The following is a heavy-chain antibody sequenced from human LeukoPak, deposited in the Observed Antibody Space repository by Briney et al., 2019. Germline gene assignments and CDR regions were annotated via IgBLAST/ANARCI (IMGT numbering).Heavy chain of an antibody. V-gene: IGHV3-33*01. J-gene: IGHJ3*02. CDR3: ARDRLGADSDAFDI. Sequence: GGSLRLSCAASGFTFSSYGMHWVRQAPGKGLEWVAVIWYDGSNKYYADSVKGRFTISRDNSKNTLYLQMNSLRAEDTAVYYCARDRLGADSDAFDIWGQGTMVTVSS. CDR2: IWYDGSNK. D-gene: IGHD1-26*01. CDR1: GFTFSSYG.